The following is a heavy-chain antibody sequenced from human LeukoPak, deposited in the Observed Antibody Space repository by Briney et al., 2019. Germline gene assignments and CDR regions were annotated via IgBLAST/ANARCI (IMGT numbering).Heavy chain of an antibody. CDR3: ARDLVGATGGVDY. Sequence: SETLSLTCTVSGGSISSSSYYWGWIRQPPGKGLEWIGSIYYSGSTYYNPSLKSRVTISVDTSKNQFSLKLSSVTAADTAVYYCARDLVGATGGVDYWGQGTLVTVSS. CDR2: IYYSGST. V-gene: IGHV4-39*07. J-gene: IGHJ4*02. CDR1: GGSISSSSYY. D-gene: IGHD1-26*01.